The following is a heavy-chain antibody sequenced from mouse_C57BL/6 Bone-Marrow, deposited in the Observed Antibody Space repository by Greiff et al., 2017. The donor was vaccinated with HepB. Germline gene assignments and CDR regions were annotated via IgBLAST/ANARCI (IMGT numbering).Heavy chain of an antibody. CDR1: GFNIKDDY. CDR2: IDPENGDT. V-gene: IGHV14-4*01. Sequence: EVQLQQSGAELVRPGASVKLSCTASGFNIKDDYMHWVKQRPEQGLEWIGWIDPENGDTEYASKFQGKATITADTSSNTAYLQLSSLTSEDTAVYYCTREERTWFAYWGQGTLVTVSA. CDR3: TREERTWFAY. J-gene: IGHJ3*01.